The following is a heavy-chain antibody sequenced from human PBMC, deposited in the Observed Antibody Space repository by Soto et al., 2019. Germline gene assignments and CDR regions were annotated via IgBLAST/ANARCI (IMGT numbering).Heavy chain of an antibody. V-gene: IGHV3-7*01. Sequence: GGSLRLSCAASGFTFSSYWMSWVRQAPGKGLEWVANIKQDGSEKYYVDSVKGRFTISRDNAKNSLYLQMNSLRAEDTAVYYWDRDTDYGPNAYYYYFMDVWGKGTTVIVSS. D-gene: IGHD3-10*01. CDR1: GFTFSSYW. CDR3: DRDTDYGPNAYYYYFMDV. CDR2: IKQDGSEK. J-gene: IGHJ6*03.